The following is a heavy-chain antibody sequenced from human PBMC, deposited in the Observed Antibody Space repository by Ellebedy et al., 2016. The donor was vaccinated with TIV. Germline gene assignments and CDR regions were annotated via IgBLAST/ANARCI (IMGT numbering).Heavy chain of an antibody. Sequence: SVKVSXXASGGTFSSYAISWVRQAPGQGLEWMGRIIPILGIANYAQKFQGRVTITADESTSTAYMELSSLRSEDTAVYYCAGVVVPAAIPGFDYWGQGTLVTVSS. D-gene: IGHD2-2*02. CDR3: AGVVVPAAIPGFDY. J-gene: IGHJ4*02. CDR1: GGTFSSYA. V-gene: IGHV1-69*04. CDR2: IIPILGIA.